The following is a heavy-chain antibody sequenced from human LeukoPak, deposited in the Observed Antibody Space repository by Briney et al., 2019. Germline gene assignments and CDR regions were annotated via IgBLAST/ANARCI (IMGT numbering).Heavy chain of an antibody. CDR2: IYHSGST. D-gene: IGHD3-10*01. J-gene: IGHJ5*02. CDR3: ARPLYYGSGRGFDP. Sequence: SETLSLTCAVSGGSISSSNWWSWVRQPPGKGLEWIGEIYHSGSTNYNPSLKSRVTISVDKSKNQFSLKLSSVTAADTAVYYCARPLYYGSGRGFDPWGQGTLVTVSS. V-gene: IGHV4-4*02. CDR1: GGSISSSNW.